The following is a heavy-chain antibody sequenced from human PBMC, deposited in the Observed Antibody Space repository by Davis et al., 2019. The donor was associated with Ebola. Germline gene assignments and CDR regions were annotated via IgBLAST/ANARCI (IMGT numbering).Heavy chain of an antibody. Sequence: SVKVSCKASGGSFNNFAISWVRQAPGQGLEWMGGIIPLFRTPHYAQKFQGRLTITADESTTTAYMELYSLRSEDTAVYYCGFPGGGLGNDFGYFHAMGVWGQGTTVTVSS. CDR1: GGSFNNFA. J-gene: IGHJ6*02. CDR3: GFPGGGLGNDFGYFHAMGV. V-gene: IGHV1-69*13. D-gene: IGHD1-1*01. CDR2: IIPLFRTP.